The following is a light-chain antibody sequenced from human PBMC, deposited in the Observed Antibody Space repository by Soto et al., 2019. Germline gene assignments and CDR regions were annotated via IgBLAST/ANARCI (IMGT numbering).Light chain of an antibody. Sequence: QSALTQPRSVSGSPGQSVTFSCTGTSGDIGAYNYVSWYQFHPGKAPKMIIYDVNKRPSGVPDRFSGSKSGNTASLTISWLQAEDEADYYCCLYLGGTSVFGGGTQLTVL. CDR2: DVN. CDR1: SGDIGAYNY. J-gene: IGLJ7*01. V-gene: IGLV2-11*01. CDR3: CLYLGGTSV.